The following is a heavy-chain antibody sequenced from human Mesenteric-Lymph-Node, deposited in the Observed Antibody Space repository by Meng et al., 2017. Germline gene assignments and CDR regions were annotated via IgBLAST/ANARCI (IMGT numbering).Heavy chain of an antibody. D-gene: IGHD6-19*01. CDR1: GYTFTSYD. J-gene: IGHJ6*02. V-gene: IGHV1-8*01. CDR3: ARGSGWYSYYYYGMDV. CDR2: MNPNSGNT. Sequence: ASVKVSCKASGYTFTSYDINWVRQATGQGLEWMGWMNPNSGNTGYAQKFQGRVTMTRNTSISTAYMELSSLRSEDTAVYYCARGSGWYSYYYYGMDVWGQGTMVTVSS.